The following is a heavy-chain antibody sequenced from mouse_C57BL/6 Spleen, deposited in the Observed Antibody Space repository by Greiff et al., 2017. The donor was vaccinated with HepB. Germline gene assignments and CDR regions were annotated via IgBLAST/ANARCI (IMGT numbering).Heavy chain of an antibody. V-gene: IGHV1-69*01. CDR2: IDPSDSYT. Sequence: QVQLQQPGAELVMPGASVKLSCKASGYTFTSYWMHWVKQRPGQGLEWIGEIDPSDSYTNYNQKFKGKSTLTVDKSSSTAYMQLSSLTSEDSAVYYCARRSYAMDHWGQGTSVTVSS. CDR1: GYTFTSYW. CDR3: ARRSYAMDH. J-gene: IGHJ4*01.